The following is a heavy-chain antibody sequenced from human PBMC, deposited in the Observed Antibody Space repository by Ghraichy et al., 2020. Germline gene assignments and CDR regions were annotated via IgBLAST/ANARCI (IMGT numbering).Heavy chain of an antibody. CDR2: IYYSWGI. J-gene: IGHJ5*02. V-gene: IGHV4-61*01. Sequence: SQTLSRTCTVSGGSVSSGSYHWSWIRQPPGKGLEWIGQIYYSWGINYNPSLKSRVTISVDTSKNQFSLKVNSVTAADTAVYYCATYLAGVGGRGSWGQGTLVTVSS. CDR3: ATYLAGVGGRGS. D-gene: IGHD2-2*01. CDR1: GGSVSSGSYH.